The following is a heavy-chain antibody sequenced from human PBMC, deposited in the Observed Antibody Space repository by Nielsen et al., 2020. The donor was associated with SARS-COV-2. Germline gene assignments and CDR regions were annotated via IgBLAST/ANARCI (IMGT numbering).Heavy chain of an antibody. Sequence: GESLKISCTVSGFTFSRYWMSWVRQAPGKGLEWVANIREDGSEKYYVDSVKGRFTISRDNAKNSLYLQMNSLRAEDTAVYYCARHYGDYDWYFDLWGRGTLVTVSS. CDR1: GFTFSRYW. V-gene: IGHV3-7*01. CDR2: IREDGSEK. J-gene: IGHJ2*01. CDR3: ARHYGDYDWYFDL. D-gene: IGHD4-17*01.